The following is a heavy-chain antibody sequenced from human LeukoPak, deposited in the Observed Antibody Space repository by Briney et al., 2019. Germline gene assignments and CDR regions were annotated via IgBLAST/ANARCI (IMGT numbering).Heavy chain of an antibody. J-gene: IGHJ4*02. D-gene: IGHD4-17*01. Sequence: PGGSLRLSCAASGFTFSDYYMSWIRQAPGKGLEWVSYISSSGSTIYYADSVKGRFTISRDNAKNSLYLQMNSLRAEDTAVYYCARGYGDYEGVASDARNFDYWGQGTLVTVSS. CDR3: ARGYGDYEGVASDARNFDY. CDR2: ISSSGSTI. CDR1: GFTFSDYY. V-gene: IGHV3-11*01.